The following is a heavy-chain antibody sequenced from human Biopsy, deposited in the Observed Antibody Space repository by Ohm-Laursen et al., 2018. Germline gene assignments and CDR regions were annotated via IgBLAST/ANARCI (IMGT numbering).Heavy chain of an antibody. CDR2: IYYTGST. V-gene: IGHV4-59*08. CDR3: AGHAPSYSGSYWRYFDL. D-gene: IGHD1-26*01. Sequence: GTLSLTCTVAGGSISSYYWSWIRQPPGKGLEWIGYIYYTGSTNYNPSLKSRVTISVDTSMNPLSLRLTSVTAADTAVYYCAGHAPSYSGSYWRYFDLWGRGTLVTVSS. J-gene: IGHJ2*01. CDR1: GGSISSYY.